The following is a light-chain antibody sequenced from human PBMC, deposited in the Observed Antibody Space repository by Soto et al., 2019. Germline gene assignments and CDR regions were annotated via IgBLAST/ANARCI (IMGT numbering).Light chain of an antibody. V-gene: IGLV1-40*01. CDR1: NSNIGAGYD. J-gene: IGLJ1*01. CDR2: NST. Sequence: QSVLTQPPSVSGAPVQSVTISCTGSNSNIGAGYDVNWYQQIPGKAPKLLVYNSTSRPSGITDRFSGSKSGASASLAITGLQAEDEADYYCQSHDIGLTXFYVAGTGIKVXV. CDR3: QSHDIGLTXFYV.